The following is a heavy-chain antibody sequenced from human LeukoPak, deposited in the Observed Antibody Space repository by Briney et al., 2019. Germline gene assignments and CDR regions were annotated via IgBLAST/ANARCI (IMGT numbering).Heavy chain of an antibody. V-gene: IGHV4-39*07. CDR2: IYYSGST. Sequence: KASETLSLTCTVSGGSISSSSYYWGWIRQPPGKGLEWIGSIYYSGSTYYNPSLKSRVTISVDTSKNQFSLKLSSVTAADTAVYYCARERGDFDYWGQGTLVTVSS. CDR1: GGSISSSSYY. D-gene: IGHD3-10*01. CDR3: ARERGDFDY. J-gene: IGHJ4*02.